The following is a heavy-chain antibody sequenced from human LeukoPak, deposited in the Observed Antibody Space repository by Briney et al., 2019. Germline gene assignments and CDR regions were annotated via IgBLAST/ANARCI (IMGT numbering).Heavy chain of an antibody. D-gene: IGHD3-22*01. CDR1: GFTFSSYG. CDR2: ISGSGGST. Sequence: GGTLRLSCAASGFTFSSYGMSWVRQAPGKGLEWVSAISGSGGSTYYADSVKGRFTISRDNSKNTLYLQMNSLRAEDTAVYYCAKRGNSGSTGPQGVGVTDYWGQGTLVTVSS. V-gene: IGHV3-23*01. J-gene: IGHJ4*02. CDR3: AKRGNSGSTGPQGVGVTDY.